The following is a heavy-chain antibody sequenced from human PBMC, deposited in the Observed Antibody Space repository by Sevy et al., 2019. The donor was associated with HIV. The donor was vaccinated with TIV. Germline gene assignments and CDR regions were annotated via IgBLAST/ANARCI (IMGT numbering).Heavy chain of an antibody. CDR1: GGSFSGYY. CDR3: ARRGRFLERYYFDY. CDR2: INHSGST. D-gene: IGHD3-3*01. V-gene: IGHV4-34*01. Sequence: SETLSLTCAVYGGSFSGYYWSWISQPPGKGLEWIGEINHSGSTNYNPSLKSRVTISVDTSKNQFSLKLSSVTAADTAVYYCARRGRFLERYYFDYWGQGTLVTVSS. J-gene: IGHJ4*02.